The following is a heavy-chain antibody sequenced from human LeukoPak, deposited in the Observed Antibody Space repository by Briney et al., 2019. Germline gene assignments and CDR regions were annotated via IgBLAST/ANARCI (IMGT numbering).Heavy chain of an antibody. Sequence: PSGTLSLTCGVSGGSISNTNWWSWVRQPPGQGLEWIGSVYYNGDTYYNPSLRSRVTTSVDTSKNQFSLKVSSVTAADTAIYYCATFTAYLDYAGYWGQGTLVTVSS. D-gene: IGHD3-16*01. CDR3: ATFTAYLDYAGY. CDR2: VYYNGDT. V-gene: IGHV4-4*02. CDR1: GGSISNTNW. J-gene: IGHJ4*02.